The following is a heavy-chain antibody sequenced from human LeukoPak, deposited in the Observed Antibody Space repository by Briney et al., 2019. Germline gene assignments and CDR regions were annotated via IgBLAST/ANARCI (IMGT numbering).Heavy chain of an antibody. CDR1: GYTFTGYY. V-gene: IGHV1-2*02. Sequence: ASVKVSCKASGYTFTGYYMHWVRQAPGQGLEWMGWINPNSGGTNYAQKFQGRVTMTRDTSISTAYMELSRLRSDDTAVYYCARDKEDSSGRGLNYYYYYYMDVWGKGTTVTVSS. D-gene: IGHD3-10*01. J-gene: IGHJ6*03. CDR2: INPNSGGT. CDR3: ARDKEDSSGRGLNYYYYYYMDV.